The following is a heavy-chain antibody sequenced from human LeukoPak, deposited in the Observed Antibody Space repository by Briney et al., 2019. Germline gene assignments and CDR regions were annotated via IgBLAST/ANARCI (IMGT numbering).Heavy chain of an antibody. CDR3: ARSYYYYYDSSGSPGAFDI. CDR1: GYRFSDWW. CDR2: IYPDDSET. J-gene: IGHJ3*02. Sequence: GESLKISCKGSGYRFSDWWIGWVRQMPGKGPEWMGIIYPDDSETRYSPSFQGQVTISADKSISTAYLQWSSLKASDTAMYYCARSYYYYYDSSGSPGAFDIWGQGTMVTVSS. V-gene: IGHV5-51*01. D-gene: IGHD3-22*01.